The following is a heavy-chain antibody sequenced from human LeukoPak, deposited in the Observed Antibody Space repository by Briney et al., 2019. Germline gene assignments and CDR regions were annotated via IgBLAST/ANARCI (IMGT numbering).Heavy chain of an antibody. CDR1: GGSIISSCCY. D-gene: IGHD3-22*01. CDR2: IYYSRSS. V-gene: IGHV4-39*01. J-gene: IGHJ4*02. CDR3: ARRYYYDSGGYYYYFDY. Sequence: SETLFLTCAVSGGSIISSCCYWGWIRQPPGKWLGRIGRIYYSRSSYYNPSLKSRVTMSVDTSKTQFSLKLSSVTAADTAVYYCARRYYYDSGGYYYYFDYWGQGTLVTVSS.